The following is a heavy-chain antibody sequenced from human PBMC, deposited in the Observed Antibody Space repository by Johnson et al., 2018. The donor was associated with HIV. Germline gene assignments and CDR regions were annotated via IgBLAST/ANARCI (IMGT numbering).Heavy chain of an antibody. J-gene: IGHJ3*02. D-gene: IGHD1-1*01. CDR1: GFTFNDYA. V-gene: IGHV3-30-3*01. CDR3: AKATTGSDAFDI. CDR2: ISYDGNNE. Sequence: QVQLVESGGDLVQPGRSLRLSCAASGFTFNDYAMNWVRQAPGKGLEWVAVISYDGNNEYYADSVKGRFTISRDSSKNTLYLQMNSLRAEDTAVYYCAKATTGSDAFDIWGQGTMVTVSS.